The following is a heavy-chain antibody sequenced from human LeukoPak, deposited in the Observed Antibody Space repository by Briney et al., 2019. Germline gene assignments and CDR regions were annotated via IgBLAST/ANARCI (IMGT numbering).Heavy chain of an antibody. Sequence: SETLSLTCAVYGGSFSGYYWSWIRQPPGKGLEWIGYISYSGNTNYNPSLKSRVTISVDTSKNQFSLKLSSVTAADTAVYYCASFSWGSGSYNQEAIWSWFDPWGQGTLVTVSS. V-gene: IGHV4-59*08. D-gene: IGHD3-10*01. CDR1: GGSFSGYY. J-gene: IGHJ5*02. CDR2: ISYSGNT. CDR3: ASFSWGSGSYNQEAIWSWFDP.